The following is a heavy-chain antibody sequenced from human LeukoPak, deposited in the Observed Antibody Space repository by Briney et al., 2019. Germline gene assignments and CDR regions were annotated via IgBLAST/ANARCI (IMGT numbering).Heavy chain of an antibody. CDR3: ARTRGSHISMAYLDY. CDR1: GYTFSGNF. CDR2: INPNNGDT. D-gene: IGHD2/OR15-2a*01. V-gene: IGHV1-2*02. Sequence: ASVKVSCKASGYTFSGNFMHWVRQAPGQGLGWMGWINPNNGDTNYAQKFQGRVTMTRDTSISTAYMELSSLRSDDTAVYCCARTRGSHISMAYLDYWGQGTLVTVSS. J-gene: IGHJ4*02.